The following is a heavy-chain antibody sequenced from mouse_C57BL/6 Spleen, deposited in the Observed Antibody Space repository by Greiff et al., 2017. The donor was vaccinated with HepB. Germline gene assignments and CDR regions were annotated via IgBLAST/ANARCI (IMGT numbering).Heavy chain of an antibody. D-gene: IGHD3-3*01. V-gene: IGHV1-63*01. CDR1: GYTFTNYW. Sequence: QVQLQQSGAELVRPGTSVKMSCKASGYTFTNYWIGWAKQRPGHGLEWIGDIYPGGGYTNYNEKFKGKATLTADKSSSTAYMQFSSLTSEDSAIYYCARWGLGEGYAMDYWGQGTSVTVSS. J-gene: IGHJ4*01. CDR2: IYPGGGYT. CDR3: ARWGLGEGYAMDY.